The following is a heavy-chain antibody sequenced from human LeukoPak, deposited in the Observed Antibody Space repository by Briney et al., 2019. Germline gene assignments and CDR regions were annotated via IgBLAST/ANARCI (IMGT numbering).Heavy chain of an antibody. J-gene: IGHJ4*02. Sequence: ASVKVSCKASGFTFTSSAMQWVRQARGQRLKCIGWIVVGSGNTNYAQKFQERVTITRDMSTSTAYMELSSLRSEDTAVYYCAAGHSSGYYGVDYWGQGTLVTVSS. V-gene: IGHV1-58*02. CDR1: GFTFTSSA. CDR3: AAGHSSGYYGVDY. D-gene: IGHD3-22*01. CDR2: IVVGSGNT.